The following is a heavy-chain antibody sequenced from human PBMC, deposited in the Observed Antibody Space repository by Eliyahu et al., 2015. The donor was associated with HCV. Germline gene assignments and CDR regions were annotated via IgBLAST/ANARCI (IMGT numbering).Heavy chain of an antibody. CDR1: GLDXNGEX. D-gene: IGHD3-22*01. J-gene: IGHJ4*03. Sequence: QVQMVQSGGGVVQSGRSLRLSCAAFGLDXNGEXXXGVRQAPGKGLEWVAVLKYHAEGSSYADVVKGRFTVSRDRSENTLYLQMNNLRVEDTGMYYCARDPGHYDSDGNYYEGYFESWGPGTLVTVSS. CDR3: ARDPGHYDSDGNYYEGYFES. V-gene: IGHV3-33*08. CDR2: LKYHAEGS.